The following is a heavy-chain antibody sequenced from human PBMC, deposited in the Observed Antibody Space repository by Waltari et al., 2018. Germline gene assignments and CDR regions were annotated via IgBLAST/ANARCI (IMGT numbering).Heavy chain of an antibody. CDR2: IYRGGET. V-gene: IGHV3-53*04. CDR1: PVIVSTNS. D-gene: IGHD6-25*01. CDR3: SGGHGLSGLLD. Sequence: EVHLVGSAGGLVHPGDSVRLSCAASPVIVSTNSMSWVRQPSGKGGGWVSVIYRGGETYYEDAVKDRCTIARHNTKNTLDLQMNNVRAEDTAVYYCSGGHGLSGLLDWGQGTMVTVSS. J-gene: IGHJ4*02.